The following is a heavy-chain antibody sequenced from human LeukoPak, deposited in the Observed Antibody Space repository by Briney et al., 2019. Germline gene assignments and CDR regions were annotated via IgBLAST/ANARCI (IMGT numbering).Heavy chain of an antibody. Sequence: SETLSLTCTVSGGSISSYYWSWIRQPPGKGLEWIGYIYYSGSTNYNPSLKSRVTISVDTSKNQFSLKLRSVTAADTAVYYCARGYVENWFDPWGQGTLVTVSS. J-gene: IGHJ5*02. V-gene: IGHV4-59*12. D-gene: IGHD5-24*01. CDR1: GGSISSYY. CDR2: IYYSGST. CDR3: ARGYVENWFDP.